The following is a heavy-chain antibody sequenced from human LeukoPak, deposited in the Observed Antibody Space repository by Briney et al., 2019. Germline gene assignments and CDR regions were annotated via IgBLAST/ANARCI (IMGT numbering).Heavy chain of an antibody. J-gene: IGHJ4*02. V-gene: IGHV4-38-2*02. CDR3: ARHVPGSWYFDY. CDR2: IYHSGNT. CDR1: AHSISSGYY. D-gene: IGHD7-27*01. Sequence: SETLSLXCTVSAHSISSGYYWGWIRQPPGKGLEWIGNIYHSGNTYYNPSLKSRVTISVDTSKNHFSLKLSSVTAADTAVYYCARHVPGSWYFDYWGQGTLVTVSS.